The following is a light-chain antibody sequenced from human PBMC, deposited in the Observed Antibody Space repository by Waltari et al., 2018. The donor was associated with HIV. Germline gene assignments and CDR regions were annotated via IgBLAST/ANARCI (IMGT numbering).Light chain of an antibody. CDR1: SPNIGNNY. CDR3: GTLDSSLSAWG. V-gene: IGLV1-51*01. CDR2: CNN. J-gene: IGLJ3*02. Sequence: QSVLTQPPSVSAAPGQKVTISCSGSSPNIGNNYVSWYQQLPGTAPKLLINCNNKRPSGIPYRLAGSKSGPSATLRITGLQTGDEADYYCGTLDSSLSAWGFGGGTKLTVL.